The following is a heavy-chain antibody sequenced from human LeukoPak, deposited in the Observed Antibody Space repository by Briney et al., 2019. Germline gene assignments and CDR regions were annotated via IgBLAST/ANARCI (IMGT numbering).Heavy chain of an antibody. CDR1: GFTFSSYG. V-gene: IGHV3-30*02. CDR2: IRYDGSNK. Sequence: GGSLRLSCAASGFTFSSYGMHWVRQAPGKGLEWVAFIRYDGSNKYYADSVKGRFTISRDNSKNTLYLQMNSLRAEDTAVYYCAKGNSGGYYDSSGYFDYWGQGTLVTVSS. CDR3: AKGNSGGYYDSSGYFDY. J-gene: IGHJ4*02. D-gene: IGHD3-22*01.